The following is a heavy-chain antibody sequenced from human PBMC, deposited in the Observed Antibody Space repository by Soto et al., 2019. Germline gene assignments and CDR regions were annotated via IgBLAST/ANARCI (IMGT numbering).Heavy chain of an antibody. V-gene: IGHV4-39*01. CDR2: IYYSGST. Sequence: SETLSLTCTVSGGSLSSSSYYWVWIRQPPGKGLEWIGNIYYSGSTYYNPSLKSRVTISVDTSKNQFSLRLSSVIAADTAVYYCANLDYGDFGIDYWGQGTLVTVSS. CDR1: GGSLSSSSYY. CDR3: ANLDYGDFGIDY. J-gene: IGHJ4*02. D-gene: IGHD4-17*01.